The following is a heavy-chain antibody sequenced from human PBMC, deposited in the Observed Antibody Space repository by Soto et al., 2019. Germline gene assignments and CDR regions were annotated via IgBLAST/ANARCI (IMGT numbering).Heavy chain of an antibody. V-gene: IGHV5-51*01. D-gene: IGHD1-26*01. CDR2: IHHGYSDT. Sequence: GESLTISCKASYYALISYWIAWVRQMPGKGLEWMGIIHHGYSDTRYSASVQGQVTMSVDKCISTAYLQWNSLKASDTAMYYCARLGSEGAPRWFDPWGQGTQVTVSS. CDR1: YYALISYW. CDR3: ARLGSEGAPRWFDP. J-gene: IGHJ5*02.